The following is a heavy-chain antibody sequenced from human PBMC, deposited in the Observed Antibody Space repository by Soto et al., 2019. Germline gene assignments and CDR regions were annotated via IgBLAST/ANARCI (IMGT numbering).Heavy chain of an antibody. CDR2: IIPIFGTA. V-gene: IGHV1-69*13. J-gene: IGHJ4*02. Sequence: SVKVSCKASGGTFSSYAISWVRQAPGQGLEWMGGIIPIFGTANYAQKFQGRVTITADESTSTAYMELSSLRSEDTAVYYCARDFYGSGFPGGYWGQGTLVTVSS. D-gene: IGHD3-10*01. CDR3: ARDFYGSGFPGGY. CDR1: GGTFSSYA.